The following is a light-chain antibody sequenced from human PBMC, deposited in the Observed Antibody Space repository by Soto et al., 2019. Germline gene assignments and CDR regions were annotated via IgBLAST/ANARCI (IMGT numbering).Light chain of an antibody. J-gene: IGLJ3*02. CDR1: SSDVGTYDL. V-gene: IGLV2-23*01. CDR2: EAT. Sequence: QSALTQPASVSGSPGQSITISCTGTSSDVGTYDLVSWYQHHPGAAPKLIIYEATRRPSGISNHFSGSKSGNTASLTISGLQAEDEADYYCCSFAGSNSWVFGGGTKLTVL. CDR3: CSFAGSNSWV.